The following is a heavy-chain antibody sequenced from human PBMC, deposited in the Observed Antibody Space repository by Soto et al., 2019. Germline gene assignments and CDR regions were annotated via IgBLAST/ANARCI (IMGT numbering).Heavy chain of an antibody. CDR2: VSYSGGP. CDR3: ARHYNTGAFFDY. V-gene: IGHV4-39*01. CDR1: GASVSSSHY. J-gene: IGHJ4*02. Sequence: SETLSLTCSVSGASVSSSHYWGWIRQPPGKGLEWIGSVSYSGGPYYSPSFKSRITIFVDTSNNQFSLRVRSVTATDTAVYFCARHYNTGAFFDYWGQGKLVTVSS. D-gene: IGHD1-20*01.